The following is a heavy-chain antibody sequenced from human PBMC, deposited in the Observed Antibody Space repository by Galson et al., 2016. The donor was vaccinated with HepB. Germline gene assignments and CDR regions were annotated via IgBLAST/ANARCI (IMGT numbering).Heavy chain of an antibody. Sequence: SLRLSCAASGFTFDDYATHWVRQPPGKGLEWVSGLSWESVGIGYADSVKGRFTISRDDAKNSLFLQMNSLRAEDSALYYCAKGGSSSWDRDRYGMDVWGQGTTVTVSS. J-gene: IGHJ6*02. D-gene: IGHD6-13*01. CDR2: LSWESVGI. CDR3: AKGGSSSWDRDRYGMDV. V-gene: IGHV3-9*01. CDR1: GFTFDDYA.